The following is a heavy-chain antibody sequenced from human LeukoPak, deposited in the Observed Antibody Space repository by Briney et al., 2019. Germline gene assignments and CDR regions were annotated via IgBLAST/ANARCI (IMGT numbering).Heavy chain of an antibody. CDR2: INQGGSVQ. D-gene: IGHD3-22*01. V-gene: IGHV3-7*01. CDR1: GFTFRSYW. J-gene: IGHJ4*02. CDR3: ARETYSSGYYSDY. Sequence: GGSLRLSCAASGFTFRSYWMSWVRQAPGKGLEWVANINQGGSVQYYMDSVKGRFTISRDDAKNSLYVQMNSLRDEDTAVYYCARETYSSGYYSDYWGQGTLVTVSS.